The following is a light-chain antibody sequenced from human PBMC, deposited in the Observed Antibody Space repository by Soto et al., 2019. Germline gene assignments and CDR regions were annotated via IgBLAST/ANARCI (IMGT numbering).Light chain of an antibody. J-gene: IGKJ4*01. CDR1: QSVSSY. CDR2: DAS. V-gene: IGKV3-11*01. Sequence: EIVLTQSPATLSLSPGERATLSCRASQSVSSYLAWYQQKPGQAPRLLIYDASNRATGIPARFSGSGSGTDFPLTSSSLEPEDFAVYYCQQRSNWLTFGGGTNVEIK. CDR3: QQRSNWLT.